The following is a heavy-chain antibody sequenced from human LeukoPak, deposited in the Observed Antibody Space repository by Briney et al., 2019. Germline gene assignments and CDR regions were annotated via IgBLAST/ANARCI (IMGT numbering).Heavy chain of an antibody. D-gene: IGHD3-10*01. J-gene: IGHJ4*02. CDR1: GFTFSSYG. Sequence: GSLRLSCAASGFTFSSYGMNWVRQAPGRGLEWVAVISYDGSNKYYADSVKGRFTIARDNSKNTLFMQMNSLRAEDTAVYSCAKGYYVSGSYYYIDYWGQGTLVTVSS. V-gene: IGHV3-30*18. CDR2: ISYDGSNK. CDR3: AKGYYVSGSYYYIDY.